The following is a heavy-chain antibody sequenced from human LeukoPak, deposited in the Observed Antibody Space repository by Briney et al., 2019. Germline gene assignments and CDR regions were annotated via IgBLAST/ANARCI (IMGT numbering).Heavy chain of an antibody. CDR1: GYTFTDYY. D-gene: IGHD1-26*01. V-gene: IGHV1-2*06. J-gene: IGHJ4*02. Sequence: GASVKISCKDSGYTFTDYYMHWVRQAPGQGLEWMGRINPNSGGTNYAQKFQGRVTMTRDTSISTAYMELSRLRSDDTAVYYCARGEVGAIDYWGQGTLVTVSS. CDR2: INPNSGGT. CDR3: ARGEVGAIDY.